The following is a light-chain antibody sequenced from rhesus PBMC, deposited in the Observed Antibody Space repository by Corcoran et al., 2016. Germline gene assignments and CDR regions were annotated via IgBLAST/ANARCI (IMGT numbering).Light chain of an antibody. CDR1: QGISSW. J-gene: IGKJ1*01. Sequence: DIQMTQSPSSLSASVGDRVTITCQASQGISSWLAWYQQKPGKAPKLLIYAASSLQSGVPSRLRGSVGGKQFTLTISSLQPEDFATYYCQQHNSYPPTFGQGTKVEIK. CDR2: AAS. CDR3: QQHNSYPPT. V-gene: IGKV1-33*02.